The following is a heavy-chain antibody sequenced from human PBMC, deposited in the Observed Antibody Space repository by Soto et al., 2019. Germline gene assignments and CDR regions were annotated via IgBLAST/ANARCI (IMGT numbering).Heavy chain of an antibody. J-gene: IGHJ6*04. CDR2: ISGSGGST. CDR3: AKALRFLEWNTLDV. Sequence: EVQLLESGGGLVQPGGSLRLSCAASGFTFSSYAMSWVRQAPGKGLEWVSAISGSGGSTYSADSVKGRFTISRDNAKNPRELQMNSLRAEDTAVYYCAKALRFLEWNTLDVWGKGTTVTVSS. D-gene: IGHD3-3*01. V-gene: IGHV3-23*01. CDR1: GFTFSSYA.